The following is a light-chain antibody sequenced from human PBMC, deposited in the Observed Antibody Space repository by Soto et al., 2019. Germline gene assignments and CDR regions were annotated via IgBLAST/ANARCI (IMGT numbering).Light chain of an antibody. CDR2: GAS. CDR3: QQYGSSPRT. J-gene: IGKJ5*01. V-gene: IGKV3-15*01. CDR1: QSVRSS. Sequence: EVVMTQSPVTLSVSPGERATLSCRASQSVRSSVAWYQQKPGQAPRLLFYGASTRATGIPARFSGSGSGTEFTLTISSLQSEDVAVYYCQQYGSSPRTFGQGTRLEIK.